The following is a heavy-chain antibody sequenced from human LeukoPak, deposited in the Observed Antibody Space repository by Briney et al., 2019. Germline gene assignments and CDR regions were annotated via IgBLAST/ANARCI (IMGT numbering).Heavy chain of an antibody. Sequence: GGSLRLSCAASGFTFDDYGMSWVRQAPGKGLEWVAGINWNGGSTGYADSVKGRFIISRDNVKNSLYLQMNSLRAEDTALYYCARDGDYYGSGTYDYWGQGTLVTVSS. CDR1: GFTFDDYG. D-gene: IGHD3-10*01. CDR3: ARDGDYYGSGTYDY. V-gene: IGHV3-20*04. J-gene: IGHJ4*02. CDR2: INWNGGST.